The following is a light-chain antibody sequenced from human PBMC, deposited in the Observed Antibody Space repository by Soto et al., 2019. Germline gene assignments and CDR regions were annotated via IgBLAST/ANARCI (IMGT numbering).Light chain of an antibody. CDR2: KAS. CDR3: QHYNSYSEA. J-gene: IGKJ1*01. CDR1: QLIRSG. V-gene: IGKV1-5*03. Sequence: DIQMTQSPSTLSGSVGDRVTIISRPGQLIRSGLAWYQQKPGKAPKLLIYKASTLKSGVPSRFSGSGSGTEFTLTISSLQPDDFATYYCQHYNSYSEAFGQGTKVELK.